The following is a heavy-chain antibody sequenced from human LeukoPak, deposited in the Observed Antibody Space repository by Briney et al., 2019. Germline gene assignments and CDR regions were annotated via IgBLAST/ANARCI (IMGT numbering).Heavy chain of an antibody. CDR3: TTDSPYYYGSGSQYYFDY. V-gene: IGHV3-15*01. CDR1: GFTFSNAW. CDR2: IKSKTDGGTT. J-gene: IGHJ4*02. Sequence: GSLRLSCAASGFTFSNAWMSWVRQAPGKGLEWVGRIKSKTDGGTTDYAAPVKGRFTISRDDSKNTLYLQMNSLKTEDTAVYYCTTDSPYYYGSGSQYYFDYWGQGTLVTVSS. D-gene: IGHD3-10*01.